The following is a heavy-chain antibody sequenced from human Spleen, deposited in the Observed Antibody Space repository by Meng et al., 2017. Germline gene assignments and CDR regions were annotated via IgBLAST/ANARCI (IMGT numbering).Heavy chain of an antibody. CDR3: ARDDLGLYYFDY. V-gene: IGHV3-33*01. J-gene: IGHJ4*02. CDR2: IWYDGSNK. CDR1: GFTFSSYG. Sequence: GESLKISCAASGFTFSSYGMHWVRQAPGKGLEWVAVIWYDGSNKYYADSVKGRFTISRDNSKNTLYLQMNSLRAEDTAVYYCARDDLGLYYFDYWGQGTLVTVSS. D-gene: IGHD7-27*01.